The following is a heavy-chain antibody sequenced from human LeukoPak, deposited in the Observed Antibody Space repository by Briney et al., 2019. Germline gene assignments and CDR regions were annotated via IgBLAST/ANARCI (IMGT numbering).Heavy chain of an antibody. Sequence: SETLSLTCTVSGGSISSYYWSWIRQPPGKRLEWIGYIYYSGSTNYNPSLKSRVTISVDTSKNQFSLKLSSVTAADTAVYYCARDRSGYDYRRLGHGGYYYYYMDVWGKGTTVTVSS. CDR3: ARDRSGYDYRRLGHGGYYYYYMDV. CDR1: GGSISSYY. V-gene: IGHV4-59*01. CDR2: IYYSGST. D-gene: IGHD5-12*01. J-gene: IGHJ6*03.